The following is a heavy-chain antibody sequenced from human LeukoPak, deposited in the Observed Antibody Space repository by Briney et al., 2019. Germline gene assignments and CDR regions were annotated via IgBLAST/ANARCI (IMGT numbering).Heavy chain of an antibody. V-gene: IGHV3-9*01. D-gene: IGHD3-3*01. J-gene: IGHJ5*02. CDR3: AKDSGDFWSGYTNWFDP. CDR1: GFTFSSYS. CDR2: ISWNSGSI. Sequence: GGSLRLSCAASGFTFSSYSMNWVRQAPGKGLEWVTGISWNSGSIGYADSVKGRFTISRDNAKNSLYLQMNSLRAEDTALYYCAKDSGDFWSGYTNWFDPWGQGTLVTVSS.